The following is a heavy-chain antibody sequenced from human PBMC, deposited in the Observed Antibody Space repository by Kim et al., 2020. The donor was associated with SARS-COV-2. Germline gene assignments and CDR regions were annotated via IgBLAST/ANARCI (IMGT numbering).Heavy chain of an antibody. V-gene: IGHV1-3*01. D-gene: IGHD3-10*01. J-gene: IGHJ5*02. Sequence: ASVKVSCKASGYTFTSYAMHWVRQAPGQGLEWMGWINAGNGNTKYSQKFQGRVTITRDTSASTAYMELSSLRSEDTAVYYCARESITMVRGVIITLSWFDPWGQGTLVTVSS. CDR1: GYTFTSYA. CDR3: ARESITMVRGVIITLSWFDP. CDR2: INAGNGNT.